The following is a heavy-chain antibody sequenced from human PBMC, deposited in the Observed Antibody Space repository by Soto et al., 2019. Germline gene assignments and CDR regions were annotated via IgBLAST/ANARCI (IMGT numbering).Heavy chain of an antibody. CDR2: ISGSGGST. CDR3: AKGGVVYSTPFAP. Sequence: GGSLRLSCAASGFTFSNYGMSWVRQAPGKGLEWVSAISGSGGSTYYADSVKGRFTISRDNSKNTLYLQMNSLRAEDTAIYYCAKGGVVYSTPFAPWGQGTLVTVSS. CDR1: GFTFSNYG. D-gene: IGHD2-15*01. V-gene: IGHV3-23*01. J-gene: IGHJ5*02.